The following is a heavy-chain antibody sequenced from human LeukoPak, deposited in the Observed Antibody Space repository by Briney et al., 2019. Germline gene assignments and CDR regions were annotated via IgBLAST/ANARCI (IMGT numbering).Heavy chain of an antibody. Sequence: APVKVTCKASGYTFTVHYLHWVRQAPGQGLEWMAWINHNSGGTKYAEKFQGRVTVTRDTSTSTAYMELSRLRSDDTAVYYCARGTDYGDYGGTWFYYYYMDVWGEGTTVTVSS. J-gene: IGHJ6*03. D-gene: IGHD4-17*01. CDR2: INHNSGGT. CDR3: ARGTDYGDYGGTWFYYYYMDV. V-gene: IGHV1-2*02. CDR1: GYTFTVHY.